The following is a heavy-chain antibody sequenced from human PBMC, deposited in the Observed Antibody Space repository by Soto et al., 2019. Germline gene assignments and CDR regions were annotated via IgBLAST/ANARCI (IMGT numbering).Heavy chain of an antibody. V-gene: IGHV3-30-3*01. J-gene: IGHJ5*02. Sequence: QVQLVESGGGVVQPGRSLRLSCAASGFTFSSYAMHWVRQAPGKGLEWVAVISYDGSNKYYADSVKGRFTISRDNSKNTLYLQMNSLRAEDTAVYYCARDTPYSSGHKSRFDPWGQGTLVTVSS. CDR3: ARDTPYSSGHKSRFDP. CDR2: ISYDGSNK. CDR1: GFTFSSYA. D-gene: IGHD6-19*01.